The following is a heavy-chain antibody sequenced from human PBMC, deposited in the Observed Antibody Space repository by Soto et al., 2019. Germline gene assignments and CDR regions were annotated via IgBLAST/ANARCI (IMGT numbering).Heavy chain of an antibody. CDR2: IYYSGST. Sequence: SETLSLTCTVSGGSISSYYWSWIRQPPGKGLEWIGYIYYSGSTNYNPSLKSRVTISVDTSKNQFSLKLSSVTAADTAVYYCARSGLWFGDNAEYFQHWGQGTXVTVSS. CDR1: GGSISSYY. D-gene: IGHD3-10*01. CDR3: ARSGLWFGDNAEYFQH. V-gene: IGHV4-59*01. J-gene: IGHJ1*01.